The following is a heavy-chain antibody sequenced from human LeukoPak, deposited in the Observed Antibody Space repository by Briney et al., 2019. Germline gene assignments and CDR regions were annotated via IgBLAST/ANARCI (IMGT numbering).Heavy chain of an antibody. V-gene: IGHV3-9*01. J-gene: IGHJ4*02. CDR3: AKVPAV. CDR1: GFTFDDYA. CDR2: ISWNSGSI. Sequence: PGGSLRLSCAASGFTFDDYAMHWVRQAPGKGLEWVSGISWNSGSIGYADSVKGRFTISRDNAKNSLYLQMNSLRAEDTALYYCAKVPAVWGQGTLVTVSS.